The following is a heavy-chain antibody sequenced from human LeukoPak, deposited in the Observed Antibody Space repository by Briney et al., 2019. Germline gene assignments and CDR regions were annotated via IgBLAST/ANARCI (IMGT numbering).Heavy chain of an antibody. J-gene: IGHJ4*02. CDR2: INPINGGI. CDR3: ARGPCDASFDY. D-gene: IGHD2-21*01. CDR1: GYTFSAYY. V-gene: IGHV1-2*02. Sequence: ASGKVSCKTSGYTFSAYYIHWMRQAPGQGFEWMGWINPINGGIRVAQKFQGRVTMTRDTSMNTVYVELSGLLTDDTAVYFCARGPCDASFDYWGQGTLVTVSS.